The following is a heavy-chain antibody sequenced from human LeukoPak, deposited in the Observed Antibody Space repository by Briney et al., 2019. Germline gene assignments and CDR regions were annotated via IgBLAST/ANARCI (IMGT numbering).Heavy chain of an antibody. CDR2: INWNGGST. CDR1: GFTFDDYG. D-gene: IGHD3-16*02. V-gene: IGHV3-20*01. CDR3: ARSSSMWSHHHTYYYYYYMDV. Sequence: GGSLRLSCAASGFTFDDYGMSWVRQAPGKGLEWVSGINWNGGSTGYADSAKGRFTISRDNAKNSLYLQMNSLRAEDTALYHSARSSSMWSHHHTYYYYYYMDVWGKGTTVTVSS. J-gene: IGHJ6*03.